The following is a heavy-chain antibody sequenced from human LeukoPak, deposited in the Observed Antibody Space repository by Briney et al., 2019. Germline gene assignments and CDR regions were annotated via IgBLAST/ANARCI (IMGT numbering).Heavy chain of an antibody. D-gene: IGHD4-17*01. V-gene: IGHV4-4*07. J-gene: IGHJ1*01. CDR2: IYTSGST. Sequence: SETLSLTCTVSGGSISSYYWSWIRQPPGKGLEWIGRIYTSGSTNYNPSLKSRVTMSVDTSKNQFSLKLSSVTAADTAVYYCARSTTVTPTGFQHWGQGTLVTVSS. CDR3: ARSTTVTPTGFQH. CDR1: GGSISSYY.